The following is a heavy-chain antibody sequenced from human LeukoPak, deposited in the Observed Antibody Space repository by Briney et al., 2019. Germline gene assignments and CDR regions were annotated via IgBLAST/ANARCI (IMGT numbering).Heavy chain of an antibody. CDR1: GGSISSGGYS. D-gene: IGHD3-22*01. CDR2: IYHSGST. Sequence: SQTLSLTCTVSGGSISSGGYSWSWIRQPPGKGLEWIGYIYHSGSTYYNPSLKSRVTISVDRSKNQFSLKLSFVTAADTAVYYCARGLGYSAFDYWGQGTLVTVSS. CDR3: ARGLGYSAFDY. J-gene: IGHJ4*02. V-gene: IGHV4-30-2*01.